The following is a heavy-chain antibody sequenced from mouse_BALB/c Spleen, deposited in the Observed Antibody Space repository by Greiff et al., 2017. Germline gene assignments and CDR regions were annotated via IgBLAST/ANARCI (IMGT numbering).Heavy chain of an antibody. CDR2: INPSNGGT. D-gene: IGHD1-1*01. V-gene: IGHV1S81*02. CDR1: GYTFTSYY. Sequence: QVQLQQSGAELVKPGASVKLSCKASGYTFTSYYMYWVKQRPGQGLEWIGEINPSNGGTNFNEKFKSKATLTVDKSSSTAYMQLSSLTSEDSAVYYCTRRTDYYGSRYYYAMDYWGQGTSVTVSS. CDR3: TRRTDYYGSRYYYAMDY. J-gene: IGHJ4*01.